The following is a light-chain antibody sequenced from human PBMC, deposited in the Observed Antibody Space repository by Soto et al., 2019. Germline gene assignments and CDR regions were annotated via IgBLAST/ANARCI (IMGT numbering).Light chain of an antibody. V-gene: IGKV3-11*01. Sequence: DIVLTQSPATLSLSPGERATLSCRASQSVGSYLIWYQQKPGQAPRLLIYDASIRATGIPPRFSGSGSGTDVVLTIISMEPDDVAVYYCQQRHNWPPLTFGGGTKVEI. CDR2: DAS. J-gene: IGKJ4*01. CDR3: QQRHNWPPLT. CDR1: QSVGSY.